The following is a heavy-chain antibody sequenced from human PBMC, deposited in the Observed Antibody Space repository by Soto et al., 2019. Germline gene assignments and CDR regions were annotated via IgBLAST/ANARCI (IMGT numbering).Heavy chain of an antibody. J-gene: IGHJ4*02. D-gene: IGHD3-22*01. V-gene: IGHV1-18*01. Sequence: QVKLVQSGTEVKKPWASVKVSCKASGYSFGTSGISWVRQAPGQGLEWMGWISAYNGNTNYDQKLQDRATMTTDTSTNTAYLELRSLRSDDTAVYYCARAGQYYDSSGYANWGQGTLVTVSS. CDR1: GYSFGTSG. CDR2: ISAYNGNT. CDR3: ARAGQYYDSSGYAN.